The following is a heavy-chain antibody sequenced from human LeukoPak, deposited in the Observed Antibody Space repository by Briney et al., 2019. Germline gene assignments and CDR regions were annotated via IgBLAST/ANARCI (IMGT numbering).Heavy chain of an antibody. D-gene: IGHD6-19*01. CDR3: AREYSSGWYRYYFDY. J-gene: IGHJ4*02. V-gene: IGHV3-30-3*01. Sequence: GGSLRLSCAASGFTFSSYAMHWVRQAPGKGLEWVAAISYDGSNKYYADSVKGRFTISRDNSKNTLYLQMNSLRAEDTAVYYCAREYSSGWYRYYFDYWGQGTLVTVSS. CDR2: ISYDGSNK. CDR1: GFTFSSYA.